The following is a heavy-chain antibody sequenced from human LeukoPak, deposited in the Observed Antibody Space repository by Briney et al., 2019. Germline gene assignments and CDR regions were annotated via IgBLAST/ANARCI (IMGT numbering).Heavy chain of an antibody. D-gene: IGHD3-22*01. CDR1: GFTFDDYA. J-gene: IGHJ4*02. Sequence: GRSLGLSCAASGFTFDDYAMHWVRQAPGKGLEWVSGISWNSGSIGYADSVKGRFTISRDNAKNSLYLQMNSLRAEDTALYYCAKGPVYDSSGYYSGHFDYWGQGTLVTVSS. V-gene: IGHV3-9*01. CDR3: AKGPVYDSSGYYSGHFDY. CDR2: ISWNSGSI.